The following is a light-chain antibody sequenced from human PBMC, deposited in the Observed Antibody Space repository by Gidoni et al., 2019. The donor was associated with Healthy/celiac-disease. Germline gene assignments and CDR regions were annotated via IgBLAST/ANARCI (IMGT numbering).Light chain of an antibody. CDR3: QQYNNWPRT. Sequence: EIVMTQSPATLSVSPGERATLSCRASQSVSTYLAWYQQKPGQAPRLLIYDASPRATGIPARFSGSGSGTEFTLTISSLQSEDFAVYYCQQYNNWPRTFXQXTKVXIK. CDR1: QSVSTY. V-gene: IGKV3-15*01. CDR2: DAS. J-gene: IGKJ1*01.